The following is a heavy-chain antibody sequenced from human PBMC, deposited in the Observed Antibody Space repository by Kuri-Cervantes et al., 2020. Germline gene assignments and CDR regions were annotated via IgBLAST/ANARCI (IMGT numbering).Heavy chain of an antibody. CDR2: IYYSGST. Sequence: SETLSLTCTVSGGSISSYYWSWIRQPPGKGLEWIGYIYYSGSTNYNPSLKSRVTISVDTSKNQFSLKLSSVTAADTAVYYCDRVFGTIFEPFFDYLGQGTLVTVSS. CDR1: GGSISSYY. CDR3: DRVFGTIFEPFFDY. V-gene: IGHV4-59*12. D-gene: IGHD3-3*01. J-gene: IGHJ4*02.